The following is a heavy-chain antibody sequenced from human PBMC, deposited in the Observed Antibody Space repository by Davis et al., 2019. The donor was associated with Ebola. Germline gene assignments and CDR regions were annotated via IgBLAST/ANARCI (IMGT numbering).Heavy chain of an antibody. CDR2: ITSSSYT. CDR1: GFTFSDYY. J-gene: IGHJ6*04. Sequence: GGSLRLSCAASGFTFSDYYMSWIRQAPGKGLECVSYITSSSYTNYADSVKGRFTISRDNARNTLYLQMNSLRAEDTAVYYCSREVRGGFSPMDLWGTGTTVTVSS. D-gene: IGHD5-18*01. V-gene: IGHV3-11*06. CDR3: SREVRGGFSPMDL.